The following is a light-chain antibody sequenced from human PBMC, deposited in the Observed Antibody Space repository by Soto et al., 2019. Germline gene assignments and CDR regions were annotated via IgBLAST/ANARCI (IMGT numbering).Light chain of an antibody. J-gene: IGKJ1*01. Sequence: DIQMTQSPSTLSASVGDRVTITCRASQNINMWLAWYQQKPGKAPRLLVYKASNLETGVPSRFSGSGYGTKFTLTISSLQPADLATYDGQQCDSFPWTFGQGTKVEI. V-gene: IGKV1-5*03. CDR3: QQCDSFPWT. CDR2: KAS. CDR1: QNINMW.